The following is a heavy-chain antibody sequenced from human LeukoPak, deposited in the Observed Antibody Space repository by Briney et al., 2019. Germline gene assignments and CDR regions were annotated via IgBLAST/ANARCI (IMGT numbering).Heavy chain of an antibody. Sequence: GGSLRLSCAASGFTFSHYGMHWVRQAPGKGLEWVAVIWSDGTNKYYADSVKGRFSISRDDSQKRVLLQMNSLRAEDTAVYYCARDAQRGFDYSNSLQYWGQGALVTVSS. CDR1: GFTFSHYG. J-gene: IGHJ4*02. D-gene: IGHD4-11*01. CDR3: ARDAQRGFDYSNSLQY. CDR2: IWSDGTNK. V-gene: IGHV3-33*01.